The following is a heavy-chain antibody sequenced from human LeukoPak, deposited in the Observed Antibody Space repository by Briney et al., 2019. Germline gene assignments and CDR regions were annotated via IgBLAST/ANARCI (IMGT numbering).Heavy chain of an antibody. CDR1: GGSISSGDYY. CDR3: ARGTYDFWSGSLWGYYYYYMDV. CDR2: IYYSGST. Sequence: SETLSLICTVSGGSISSGDYYWSWIRQPPGKGLEWIGYIYYSGSTYYNPSLKSRVTISVDTSKNQFSLKLSSVTAADTAVYYCARGTYDFWSGSLWGYYYYYMDVWGKGTTVTVSS. V-gene: IGHV4-30-4*08. J-gene: IGHJ6*03. D-gene: IGHD3-3*01.